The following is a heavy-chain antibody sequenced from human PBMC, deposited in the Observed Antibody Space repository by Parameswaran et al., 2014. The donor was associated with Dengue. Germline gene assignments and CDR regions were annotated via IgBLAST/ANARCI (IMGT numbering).Heavy chain of an antibody. CDR1: GFTFSDYY. Sequence: SLKISCAASGFTFSDYYMSWIRQAPGKGLEWVSYISSSSSYTNYADSVKGRFTISRDNAKNSLYLQMNSLRAEDTAVYYCARDQHERKYCSSTSCYVVGWFDPWGQGTLVTVSS. CDR2: ISSSSSYT. D-gene: IGHD2-2*01. CDR3: ARDQHERKYCSSTSCYVVGWFDP. V-gene: IGHV3-11*05. J-gene: IGHJ5*02.